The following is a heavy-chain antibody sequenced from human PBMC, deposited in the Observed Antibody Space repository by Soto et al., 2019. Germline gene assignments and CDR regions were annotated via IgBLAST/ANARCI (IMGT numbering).Heavy chain of an antibody. J-gene: IGHJ4*02. CDR1: GFSITNTW. CDR3: ISYPDFWGGHTPL. D-gene: IGHD3-3*01. V-gene: IGHV3-15*07. CDR2: VKSKADGGTA. Sequence: EVQLVESGGGLVQPGGSLRLSCAASGFSITNTWMHWVRQAPGKGLEWVGRVKSKADGGTADYAAPVKGRFTVSRDDSKNTQYLQRNSLKMEDTAVYYCISYPDFWGGHTPLWGQGTLVTVSS.